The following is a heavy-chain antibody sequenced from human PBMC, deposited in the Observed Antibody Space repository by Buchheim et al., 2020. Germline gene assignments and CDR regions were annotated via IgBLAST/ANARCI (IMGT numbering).Heavy chain of an antibody. D-gene: IGHD2/OR15-2a*01. CDR2: ISSSSSTI. Sequence: EVQLVESGGGLVQPGGSLRLSCAASAFTFSSYSMNWVRQAPGKGLEWVSYISSSSSTIYYAESVKGRFTISRDNAKNSLYMQLNSLRAEDTAVYYCARQGKYLSFDYWGQGTL. CDR1: AFTFSSYS. CDR3: ARQGKYLSFDY. V-gene: IGHV3-48*01. J-gene: IGHJ4*02.